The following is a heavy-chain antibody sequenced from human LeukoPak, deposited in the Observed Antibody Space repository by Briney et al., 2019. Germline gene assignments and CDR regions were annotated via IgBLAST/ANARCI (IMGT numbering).Heavy chain of an antibody. D-gene: IGHD3-22*01. CDR1: GGTFSSYA. CDR3: ARQGHYYDSSGYQTLPFDY. J-gene: IGHJ4*02. CDR2: IIPIFGTA. V-gene: IGHV1-69*05. Sequence: SVKVSCKASGGTFSSYAISWVRQAPGQGLEWMGRIIPIFGTANYAQKFQGRVTITTDESTSTAYMELSSLRSEDTAVYYCARQGHYYDSSGYQTLPFDYWGQGTLVTVSS.